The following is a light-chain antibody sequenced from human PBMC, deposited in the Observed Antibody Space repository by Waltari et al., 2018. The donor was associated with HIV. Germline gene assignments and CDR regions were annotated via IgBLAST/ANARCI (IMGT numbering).Light chain of an antibody. CDR3: SSYTGSRSYV. CDR2: AVS. V-gene: IGLV2-14*03. J-gene: IGLJ1*01. Sequence: QSALTQPASVSGSPGQSITISCTGTSSDVGGYNYVSWYQQHPGKAPKLMIYAVSNRPSGVSNRFSGSKSGNTASLTISGLQAEDEADYYCSSYTGSRSYVFGTGTRVTV. CDR1: SSDVGGYNY.